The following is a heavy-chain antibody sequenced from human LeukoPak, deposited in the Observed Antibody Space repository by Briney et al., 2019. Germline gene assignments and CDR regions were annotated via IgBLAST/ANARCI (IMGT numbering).Heavy chain of an antibody. CDR1: GDSVSSSTAA. V-gene: IGHV6-1*01. Sequence: SQTLPLTCAISGDSVSSSTAAWNWIRQSPSRGLEWLGRTYYRSKWYNDYAVFVKSRITVNPDTSKNQFSLQLNSVTPEDTAVYYCARAVYDSSGYYSEYFQKWGQGTLVTVSS. CDR2: TYYRSKWYN. D-gene: IGHD3-22*01. CDR3: ARAVYDSSGYYSEYFQK. J-gene: IGHJ1*01.